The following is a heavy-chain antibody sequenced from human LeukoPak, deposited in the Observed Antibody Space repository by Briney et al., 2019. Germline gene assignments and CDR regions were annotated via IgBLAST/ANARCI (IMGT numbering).Heavy chain of an antibody. CDR2: ISSTSSYV. V-gene: IGHV3-21*01. CDR3: ARDWDIVVIPAHWFDP. Sequence: GGSLRLSCAASGFTFSTYSMNWVRQAPGKGLEWVSSISSTSSYVYYADSVQGRFTISRDNAKNSLYLQMNSLRAEDTAVYYCARDWDIVVIPAHWFDPWGQGTLVTVSS. D-gene: IGHD2-2*01. CDR1: GFTFSTYS. J-gene: IGHJ5*02.